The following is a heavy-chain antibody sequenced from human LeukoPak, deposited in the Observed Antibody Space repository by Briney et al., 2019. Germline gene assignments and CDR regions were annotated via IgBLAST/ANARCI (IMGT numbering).Heavy chain of an antibody. Sequence: SQTLSLTCVISGDILSSKSAAWNWIRRSPSRGLEWLGRTYYRSKWHNDYTLSVKSRITINPDTSKNQFSLQLNSVTPEDMAVYYCARSAGHFDYWGQGTLVTVSS. CDR1: GDILSSKSAA. CDR3: ARSAGHFDY. J-gene: IGHJ4*02. CDR2: TYYRSKWHN. V-gene: IGHV6-1*01.